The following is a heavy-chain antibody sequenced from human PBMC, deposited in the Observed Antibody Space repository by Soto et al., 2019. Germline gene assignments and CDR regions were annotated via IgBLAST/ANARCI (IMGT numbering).Heavy chain of an antibody. V-gene: IGHV1-24*01. Sequence: GASVKVSCKVSGYTLTELSMHWVRQAPGKGLEWMGGFDPEDGETIYAQKFQGRVTMTEDTSTDTAYMELSSLRSEDTAVYYCATGTVEAVAATPYYWGQGTLVTVSS. CDR1: GYTLTELS. J-gene: IGHJ4*02. CDR2: FDPEDGET. D-gene: IGHD2-15*01. CDR3: ATGTVEAVAATPYY.